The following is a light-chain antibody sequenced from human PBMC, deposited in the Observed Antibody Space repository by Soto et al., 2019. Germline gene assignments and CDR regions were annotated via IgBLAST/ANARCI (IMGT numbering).Light chain of an antibody. J-gene: IGKJ5*01. CDR3: QQYNNWPSIT. CDR2: EVS. V-gene: IGKV2-29*01. Sequence: DIVMTQTPLSLSVTPGQPASISCKSSQSLLHSDGKTYLYWYLQKPGQSPQLLIYEVSSRFSGVPDRISGSGSGAEFTLTISTLQSEDFALYFCQQYNNWPSITFGQGTRLEI. CDR1: QSLLHSDGKTY.